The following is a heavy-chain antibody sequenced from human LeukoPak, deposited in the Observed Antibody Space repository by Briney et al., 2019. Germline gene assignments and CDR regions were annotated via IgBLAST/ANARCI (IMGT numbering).Heavy chain of an antibody. CDR3: AGEGTAMVNFDY. CDR1: GFTFSSYE. Sequence: QPGGSLRLSCAASGFTFSSYEMNWVRQAPGKGLEWVSYISSGGNTIYYADSVKGRFTISRDNAKNSLYLQMNSLRAEDTAVYYFAGEGTAMVNFDYWGQGTLVTVSS. CDR2: ISSGGNTI. V-gene: IGHV3-48*03. J-gene: IGHJ4*02. D-gene: IGHD5-18*01.